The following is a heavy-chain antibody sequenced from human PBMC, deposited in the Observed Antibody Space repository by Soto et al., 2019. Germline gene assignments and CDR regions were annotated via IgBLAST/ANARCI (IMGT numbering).Heavy chain of an antibody. CDR3: ARIGSIAADDFDY. Sequence: QVQLQESGPGLVKPSETLSLTCTVSGGSISSSYWSWIRQPPGKGLEWTGYIYHSGSTNYNPSLTSRVTISVDMSKNQFSLKLSSVTAGDTAVDGCARIGSIAADDFDYWGKGTLVTVYS. CDR1: GGSISSSY. J-gene: IGHJ4*02. CDR2: IYHSGST. V-gene: IGHV4-59*12. D-gene: IGHD6-25*01.